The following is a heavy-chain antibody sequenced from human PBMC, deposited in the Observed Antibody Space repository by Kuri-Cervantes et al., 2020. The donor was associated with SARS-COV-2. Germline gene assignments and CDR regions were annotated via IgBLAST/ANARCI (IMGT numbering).Heavy chain of an antibody. J-gene: IGHJ5*02. CDR3: ASYSGWFDP. V-gene: IGHV4-34*01. CDR2: INHSGST. CDR1: GGSFSGYY. D-gene: IGHD2-15*01. Sequence: SETLSLTGAVYGGSFSGYYWSWIRQPPGKGLEWIGEINHSGSTNYNPSLKSRVTISVDTSKNQFSLKLSSVTAADTAVYYGASYSGWFDPWGQGTLVTVSS.